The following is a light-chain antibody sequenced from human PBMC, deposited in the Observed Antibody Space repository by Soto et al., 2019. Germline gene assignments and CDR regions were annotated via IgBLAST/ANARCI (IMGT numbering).Light chain of an antibody. J-gene: IGKJ3*01. CDR2: DAS. Sequence: EVVLTQSPGTLSLSPGERATLSCRASQNVYINSLAWYQQKPGQPPSLLIYDASTRAAAIPDRFSGGGSGSDFSLSIDGLEPEDFAIYYCQQYGYSPLTFGTGTKVD. CDR1: QNVYINS. CDR3: QQYGYSPLT. V-gene: IGKV3-20*01.